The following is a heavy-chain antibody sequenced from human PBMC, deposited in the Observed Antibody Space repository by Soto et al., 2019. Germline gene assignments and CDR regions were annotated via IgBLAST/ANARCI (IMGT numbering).Heavy chain of an antibody. V-gene: IGHV1-3*01. D-gene: IGHD2-15*01. J-gene: IGHJ1*01. CDR2: IDAGNGNT. CDR1: GYTLTRNA. CDR3: AGSDINYSLFAY. Sequence: ASVKVSCKASGYTLTRNAIHWVRQAPGQRLEWIGRIDAGNGNTKYSQKFQGRVTITRDTSASAAYMELSTLGSEDTSIYYCAGSDINYSLFAYGGQDSLLTVP.